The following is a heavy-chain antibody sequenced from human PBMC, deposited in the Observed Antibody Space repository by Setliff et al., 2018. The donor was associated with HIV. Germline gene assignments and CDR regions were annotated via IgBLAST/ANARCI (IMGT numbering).Heavy chain of an antibody. CDR2: IYYTGST. Sequence: PSETLSLTCTVSNASISSGGFYWSWVRQHPGKGLEWIGYIYYTGSTYYNPSLKSRVSISVDTSKNQLSLKLTSVTAADTAVYYCVKAVAAPSWFDPWGQGTLVTV. V-gene: IGHV4-31*03. CDR3: VKAVAAPSWFDP. J-gene: IGHJ5*02. D-gene: IGHD2-15*01. CDR1: NASISSGGFY.